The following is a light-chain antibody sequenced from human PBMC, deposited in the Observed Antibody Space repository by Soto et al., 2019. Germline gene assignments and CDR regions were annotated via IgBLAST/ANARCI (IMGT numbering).Light chain of an antibody. Sequence: EIVMTQSPATLSVSPGDGATLSCRASQSVDSNLAWYQQKPGQTPRLLIYGASSRATGIPDRFSGSGSGTDFTLTISRLEPEDFAVYYCQQYGSSSSWTFGQGTKVDIK. CDR2: GAS. V-gene: IGKV3-20*01. CDR3: QQYGSSSSWT. CDR1: QSVDSN. J-gene: IGKJ1*01.